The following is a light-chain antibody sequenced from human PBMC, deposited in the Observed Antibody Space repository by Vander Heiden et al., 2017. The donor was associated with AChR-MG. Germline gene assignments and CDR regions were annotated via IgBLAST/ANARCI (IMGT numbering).Light chain of an antibody. Sequence: SYVLTQPPSVSVAPGQTGRITCGGNNIGSKSVHWYQQKPGQAPVLVVYEDSDRPSGIPERFSGSNSGNTATLTISRVEVGDEADYFCQVWYNGDHPVGVFGGGTKLTVL. CDR2: EDS. V-gene: IGLV3-21*02. J-gene: IGLJ2*01. CDR1: NIGSKS. CDR3: QVWYNGDHPVGV.